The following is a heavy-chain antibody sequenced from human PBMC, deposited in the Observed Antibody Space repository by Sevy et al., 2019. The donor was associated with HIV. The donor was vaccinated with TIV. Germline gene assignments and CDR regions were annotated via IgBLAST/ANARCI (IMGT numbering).Heavy chain of an antibody. V-gene: IGHV1-2*02. Sequence: ASVKVPCKASGYTFTGYYMHWVRQAPGQGLEWMGWINPNSGGTNYAQKFQGRVTMTRDTSISTAYMELSRLRSDDTAVYYCARSGRTYYYDSSGYYYAYDYWGQGTLVTVSS. CDR1: GYTFTGYY. CDR3: ARSGRTYYYDSSGYYYAYDY. J-gene: IGHJ4*02. CDR2: INPNSGGT. D-gene: IGHD3-22*01.